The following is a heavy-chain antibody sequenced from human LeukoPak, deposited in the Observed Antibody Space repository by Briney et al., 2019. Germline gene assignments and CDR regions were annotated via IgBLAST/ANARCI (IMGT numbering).Heavy chain of an antibody. Sequence: ASVKLSCKSSGYTFISYAMHWVRQAPGQRLEWMGWMNAGNGNTKYSQKFQGRVTITRDTSASTAYMELSSLKSEDMAVYNCAREGSMVRGVGIFGFDYWGQGTLVTVSS. V-gene: IGHV1-3*03. J-gene: IGHJ4*02. CDR2: MNAGNGNT. CDR3: AREGSMVRGVGIFGFDY. D-gene: IGHD3-10*01. CDR1: GYTFISYA.